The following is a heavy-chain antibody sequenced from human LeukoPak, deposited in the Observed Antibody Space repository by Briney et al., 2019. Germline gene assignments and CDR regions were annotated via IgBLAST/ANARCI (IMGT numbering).Heavy chain of an antibody. CDR1: GFTFSSYA. D-gene: IGHD1-20*01. CDR3: AKESPNWNEPRYFDY. J-gene: IGHJ4*02. Sequence: GGSLRLSCTASGFTFSSYAMNWVRQAPGKGLEWVSTISGSGGSTYYADSVKGRFTISRDNSKNTLYLQMNSLRAEDTAVYYCAKESPNWNEPRYFDYWGQGTLVTVSS. CDR2: ISGSGGST. V-gene: IGHV3-23*01.